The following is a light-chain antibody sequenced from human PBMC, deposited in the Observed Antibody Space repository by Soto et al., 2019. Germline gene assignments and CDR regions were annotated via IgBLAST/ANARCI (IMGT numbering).Light chain of an antibody. CDR2: AAS. Sequence: DIQMTQSPTSLSASVGDRVTITCRASQDIRNFVAWYQQKPGKAPKLLIYAASTLQSGVPSRFSGSGSGTDFTLTINSLQPEDVATYSCQKYSVPVFGPGTKVEIK. J-gene: IGKJ3*01. V-gene: IGKV1-27*01. CDR3: QKYSVPV. CDR1: QDIRNF.